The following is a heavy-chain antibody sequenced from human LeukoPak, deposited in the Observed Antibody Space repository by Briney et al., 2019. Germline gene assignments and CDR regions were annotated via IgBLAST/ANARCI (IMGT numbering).Heavy chain of an antibody. D-gene: IGHD7-27*01. CDR2: INSGGSGT. V-gene: IGHV3-74*01. CDR1: GFAFSSNW. J-gene: IGHJ4*02. CDR3: ATSLGPLTEY. Sequence: GGSLRLSYAASGFAFSSNWMHWVRQTPGKGLVWVSRINSGGSGTSYADSVEGRFTISRDNAKNTLYLQMNSLRAEDTAVYYCATSLGPLTEYWGQGTLVTVSS.